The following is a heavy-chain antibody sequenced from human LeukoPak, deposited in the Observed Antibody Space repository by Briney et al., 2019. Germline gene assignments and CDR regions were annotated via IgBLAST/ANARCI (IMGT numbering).Heavy chain of an antibody. CDR2: ISGSGGST. Sequence: GGSLRLSCAPSGFTFNSYGMSWVRQAPGKGLEWVSAISGSGGSTHYADSVKGRFTISRDNSKNALYLQMNSLRVEDTAVYYCAKDFGGGALYYFDSWGQGILVTVSS. J-gene: IGHJ4*02. CDR3: AKDFGGGALYYFDS. V-gene: IGHV3-23*01. D-gene: IGHD1-26*01. CDR1: GFTFNSYG.